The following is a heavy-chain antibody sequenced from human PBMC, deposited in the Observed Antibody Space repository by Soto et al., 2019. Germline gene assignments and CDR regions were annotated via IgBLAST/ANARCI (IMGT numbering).Heavy chain of an antibody. CDR2: IYYSGST. J-gene: IGHJ5*02. Sequence: SETLSLTCTVSGGSISSSSYYWGWIRQPPGKGLEWIGSIYYSGSTYYNPSLKSRVTISVDTSKNQFSLKLSSVTAADTAVYYCARPYGSGSSNWFAPWGQGALVTVSS. D-gene: IGHD3-10*01. CDR3: ARPYGSGSSNWFAP. V-gene: IGHV4-39*01. CDR1: GGSISSSSYY.